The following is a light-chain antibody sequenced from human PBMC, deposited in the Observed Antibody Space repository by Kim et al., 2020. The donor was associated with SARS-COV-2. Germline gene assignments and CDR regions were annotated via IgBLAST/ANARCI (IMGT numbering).Light chain of an antibody. CDR2: RNN. CDR3: SAWDSSLSVWV. CDR1: SNNVGNEG. V-gene: IGLV10-54*01. Sequence: RQTATLTCTGNSNNVGNEGVAWLQQHQGHPPKLLSYRNNNRPSGISERLSASRSANTASLTITGLQPEDEADYYCSAWDSSLSVWVFGGGTKVTVL. J-gene: IGLJ3*02.